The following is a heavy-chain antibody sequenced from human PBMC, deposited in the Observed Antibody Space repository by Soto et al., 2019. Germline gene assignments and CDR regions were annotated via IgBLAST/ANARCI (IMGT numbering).Heavy chain of an antibody. CDR2: ISYDGSNK. CDR3: ASTPPGVLRYFDWLPYYYGMDV. Sequence: QVQLVESGGGVVQPGRSLRLSCAASGFTFSSYAMHWVRQAPGKGLEWVAVISYDGSNKYYADSVKGRFTISRDNSKNTLYLQMNSLRAEDTAVYYCASTPPGVLRYFDWLPYYYGMDVW. V-gene: IGHV3-30-3*01. CDR1: GFTFSSYA. D-gene: IGHD3-9*01. J-gene: IGHJ6*01.